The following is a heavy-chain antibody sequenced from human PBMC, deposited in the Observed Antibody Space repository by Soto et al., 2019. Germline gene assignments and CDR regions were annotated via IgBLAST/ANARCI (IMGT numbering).Heavy chain of an antibody. V-gene: IGHV4-31*03. Sequence: ASETLSLTCTVSGGSTTTGGYYWSWIRQLPGKGLEWIGHRYYSESTYHNPSLKSRVSISLDTSKNQFSLKLSFVTAADTAMYYCARTKCSGGSCYSWSLDYWGQGTPVTVSS. D-gene: IGHD2-15*01. J-gene: IGHJ4*02. CDR2: RYYSEST. CDR1: GGSTTTGGYY. CDR3: ARTKCSGGSCYSWSLDY.